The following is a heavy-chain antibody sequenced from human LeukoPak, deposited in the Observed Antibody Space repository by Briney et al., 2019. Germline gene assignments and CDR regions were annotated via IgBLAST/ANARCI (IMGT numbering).Heavy chain of an antibody. Sequence: PGGSLRLSCAASEFTFSAYWMHWVRQVPGKGPVWVSHINSDGSWTSYADSVKGRFTISKDNAKNTAYLQMSSLRAEDTAVYYCVSFYETYWGRGTLVTVSS. J-gene: IGHJ4*02. CDR3: VSFYETY. CDR1: EFTFSAYW. V-gene: IGHV3-74*01. D-gene: IGHD2/OR15-2a*01. CDR2: INSDGSWT.